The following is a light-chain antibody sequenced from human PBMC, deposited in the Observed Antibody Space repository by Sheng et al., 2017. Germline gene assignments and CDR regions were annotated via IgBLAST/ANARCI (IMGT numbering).Light chain of an antibody. CDR1: QGISNS. CDR3: QQYNSYLT. CDR2: GAS. V-gene: IGKV1-NL1*01. J-gene: IGKJ4*01. Sequence: DIQMTQSPSSLSASVADRVTITCRASQGISNSLAWYQQKPGKAPKLLLYGASRLESGVPSRFSGSGSGTDYTLTISSLQPEDFATYYCQQYNSYLTFGGGTKVEIK.